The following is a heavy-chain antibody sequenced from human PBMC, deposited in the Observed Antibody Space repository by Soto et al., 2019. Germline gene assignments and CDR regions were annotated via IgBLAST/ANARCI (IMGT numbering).Heavy chain of an antibody. CDR3: AKGLYYYDSSGYRLFDY. D-gene: IGHD3-22*01. CDR1: GFMFNNYA. Sequence: HPGGSLTLSCAASGFMFNNYAMSWVRQAPGKGLEWVSTVSVSGGTTYYADSLKGRFTVSRDNSKKTVYLQMNRLRADDTAIYYCAKGLYYYDSSGYRLFDYWGQGTLVTVSS. V-gene: IGHV3-23*01. J-gene: IGHJ4*02. CDR2: VSVSGGTT.